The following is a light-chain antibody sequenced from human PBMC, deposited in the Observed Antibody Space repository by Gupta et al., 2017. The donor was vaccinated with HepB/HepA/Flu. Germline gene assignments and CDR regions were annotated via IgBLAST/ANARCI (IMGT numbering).Light chain of an antibody. CDR3: QQYETYYT. Sequence: DIQTTQSPSTLSASVGDRVTITCRASQSIGNWLAWYQQKPGKAPKLLIYKASNLESGVPSRFSGSGSGTEFTLTISSLQPDDFATYYCQQYETYYTFGQGTKLEIK. V-gene: IGKV1-5*03. CDR2: KAS. CDR1: QSIGNW. J-gene: IGKJ2*01.